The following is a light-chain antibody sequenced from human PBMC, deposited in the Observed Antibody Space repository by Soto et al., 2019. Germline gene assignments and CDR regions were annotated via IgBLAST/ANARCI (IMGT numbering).Light chain of an antibody. J-gene: IGKJ2*01. CDR1: QSISSW. V-gene: IGKV1-5*03. Sequence: DIQMTQSPSTLSASVGDRVTITCRASQSISSWLAWYQQKPGKAPKLLIYRASGLESGVPSRFSGSGSGTEFTLTISSLQPDDFATYYCQQYDSYSTFGQGTKLEI. CDR2: RAS. CDR3: QQYDSYST.